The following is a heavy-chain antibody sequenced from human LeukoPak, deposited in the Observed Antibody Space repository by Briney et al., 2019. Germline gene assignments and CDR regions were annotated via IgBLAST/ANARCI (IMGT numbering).Heavy chain of an antibody. CDR3: ARGERAAAGMDYYYYGMDV. D-gene: IGHD6-13*01. CDR1: GYTFTGYY. Sequence: GASVKVSCRASGYTFTGYYMHWVRQAPGQGLEWMGWINPNSGGTNYAQKFQGRVTMTSDTSISTAYMELSRLRSDDTAVYYCARGERAAAGMDYYYYGMDVWGQGTTVTVSS. J-gene: IGHJ6*02. CDR2: INPNSGGT. V-gene: IGHV1-2*02.